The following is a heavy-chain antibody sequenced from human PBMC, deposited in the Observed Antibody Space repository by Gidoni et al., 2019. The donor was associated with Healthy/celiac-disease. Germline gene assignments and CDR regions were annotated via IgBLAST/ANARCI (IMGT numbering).Heavy chain of an antibody. V-gene: IGHV5-51*03. CDR3: ARLGSGWYYFDY. CDR2: VYPGDSDT. CDR1: GYSFTSYW. Sequence: VQLVPSGAEVNTSGAPLKISGKASGYSFTSYWIGWVRQMPGKGLAWMGIVYPGDSDTRYSPSFQGQVTIAADKSISTAYLQWSSLKASDTAMYYCARLGSGWYYFDYWGQGTLVTVSS. J-gene: IGHJ4*02. D-gene: IGHD6-19*01.